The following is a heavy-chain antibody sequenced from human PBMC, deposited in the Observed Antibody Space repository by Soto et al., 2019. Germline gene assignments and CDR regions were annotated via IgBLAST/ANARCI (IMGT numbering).Heavy chain of an antibody. CDR3: AKDRTIAARNYDA. Sequence: DVQLLESGGGLVQPGGSLSLACEASGFTFRDHGMSWVRQAPGKGLEWVSAISGSVGSTYYANSVKGRFTISRDNSKNTLFLQMSSLRDEDTAVYYCAKDRTIAARNYDAWGQGALVTVSS. CDR1: GFTFRDHG. CDR2: ISGSVGST. J-gene: IGHJ5*02. V-gene: IGHV3-23*01. D-gene: IGHD6-6*01.